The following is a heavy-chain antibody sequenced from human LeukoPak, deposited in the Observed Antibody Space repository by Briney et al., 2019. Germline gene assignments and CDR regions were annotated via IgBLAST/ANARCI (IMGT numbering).Heavy chain of an antibody. D-gene: IGHD1-26*01. CDR3: AKLAGATHLFDY. V-gene: IGHV3-23*01. J-gene: IGHJ4*02. CDR2: ISGSGDST. CDR1: GFTLSSYG. Sequence: TGGSLRLSCAASGFTLSSYGMSWVRQAPGKGLEWVSAISGSGDSTYYADSVKGRFTISRDNSKNTLYLQMNSLRAEDTAVYYCAKLAGATHLFDYWGQGTLVTVSS.